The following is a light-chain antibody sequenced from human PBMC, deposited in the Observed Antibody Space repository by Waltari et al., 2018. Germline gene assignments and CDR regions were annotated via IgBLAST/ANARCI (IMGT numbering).Light chain of an antibody. V-gene: IGKV3-20*01. CDR2: GDA. CDR3: QQFSTSPWT. J-gene: IGKJ1*01. CDR1: QGVSSTF. Sequence: EIVLTQSPGTLSLSPGERATLSCVASQGVSSTFFAWYQQKHGQAPRILIYGDAFRAAGIPDRCSGSASGTHFTLTISRLEPEDFAVYYCQQFSTSPWTFGQGTKVEFK.